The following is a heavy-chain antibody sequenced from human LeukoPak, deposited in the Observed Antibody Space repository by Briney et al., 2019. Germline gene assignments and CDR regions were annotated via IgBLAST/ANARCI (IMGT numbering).Heavy chain of an antibody. D-gene: IGHD6-13*01. CDR3: ARVGDSSSWYGYYYYYGMDV. Sequence: GGSLRLSCPASGFTFSSYWMSWVRQAPGKGLEWVANIKQDGSEKYYVDSVKGRFTISRDNAKNSLYLQMNSLRAEDTAVYYCARVGDSSSWYGYYYYYGMDVWGQGTTVTVSS. CDR1: GFTFSSYW. V-gene: IGHV3-7*01. J-gene: IGHJ6*02. CDR2: IKQDGSEK.